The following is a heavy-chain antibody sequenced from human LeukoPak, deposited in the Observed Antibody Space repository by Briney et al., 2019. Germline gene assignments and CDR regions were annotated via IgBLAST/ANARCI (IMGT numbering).Heavy chain of an antibody. CDR3: ARESTVTFYYYYYYMDV. D-gene: IGHD4-17*01. J-gene: IGHJ6*03. V-gene: IGHV4-34*01. Sequence: SETLSLTCAVYGGSFSDYHWSWIRQPPGKGLEWIGEINHSGSTNYIPSLKSRVTMSVDTSKNQFSLKLSSVTAADTAVYYCARESTVTFYYYYYYMDVWGKGTTVTISS. CDR1: GGSFSDYH. CDR2: INHSGST.